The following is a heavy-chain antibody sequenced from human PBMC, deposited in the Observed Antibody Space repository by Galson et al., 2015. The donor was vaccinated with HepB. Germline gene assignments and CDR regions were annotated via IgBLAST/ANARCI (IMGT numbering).Heavy chain of an antibody. Sequence: SVKVSCKVSGYTLIELSIHWVRQAPGKGLERMGGFDPRGGETIYAQKFQGRVTMPEDTSTDTAYMELSSLRSEDTAVYYCATNMAAAGTSASPSFFDIWGQGTMVTVSS. CDR1: GYTLIELS. V-gene: IGHV1-24*01. J-gene: IGHJ3*02. D-gene: IGHD6-13*01. CDR3: ATNMAAAGTSASPSFFDI. CDR2: FDPRGGET.